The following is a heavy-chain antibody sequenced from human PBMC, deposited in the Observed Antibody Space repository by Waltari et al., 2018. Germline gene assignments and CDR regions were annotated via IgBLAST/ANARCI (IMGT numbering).Heavy chain of an antibody. V-gene: IGHV3-48*03. CDR1: GITFSSYE. Sequence: GGGLVQPGGSLRPSCAASGITFSSYEMNWVRQAPGKGLEWVSYISSSGSTIYYADSVKGRFTISRNNAKNSLYLQKNSLRAEDTAVYYCARGNSESYSDAFDIWSQGTMVTVSS. J-gene: IGHJ3*02. CDR2: ISSSGSTI. D-gene: IGHD1-26*01. CDR3: ARGNSESYSDAFDI.